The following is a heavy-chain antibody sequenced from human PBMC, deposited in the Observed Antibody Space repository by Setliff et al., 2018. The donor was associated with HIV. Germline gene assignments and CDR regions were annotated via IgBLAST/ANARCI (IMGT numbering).Heavy chain of an antibody. V-gene: IGHV4-31*03. CDR1: GGPIISGGYY. Sequence: PSETLSLTCSVSGGPIISGGYYWSWIRQHPETGLEWIGYIYYNGNTFYNPSLQSRVTISMDTTKNEFSLKMTSVTAADTAVYFCAKDLTWGFPYWGQGMLVTVSS. CDR2: IYYNGNT. J-gene: IGHJ4*03. CDR3: AKDLTWGFPY. D-gene: IGHD7-27*01.